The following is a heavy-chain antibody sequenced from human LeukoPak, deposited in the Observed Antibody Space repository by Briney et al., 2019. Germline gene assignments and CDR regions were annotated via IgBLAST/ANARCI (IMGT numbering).Heavy chain of an antibody. CDR3: SRGLPGWEWFDP. J-gene: IGHJ5*02. Sequence: SETLSLTCAVYGGSFSGYHWTYFRQPPGKGLEWIGEITHSGGTKYNPSLKSRVAMSVDTSRNQFFLRLSSVTAADTAVYYCSRGLPGWEWFDPWGQGALVTVSS. CDR1: GGSFSGYH. D-gene: IGHD1-26*01. V-gene: IGHV4-34*01. CDR2: ITHSGGT.